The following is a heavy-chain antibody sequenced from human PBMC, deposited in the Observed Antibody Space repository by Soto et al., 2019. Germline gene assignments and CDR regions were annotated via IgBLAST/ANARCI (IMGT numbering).Heavy chain of an antibody. CDR2: LYWDDEK. D-gene: IGHD3-3*01. CDR1: GFSLTTSGGG. CDR3: AHRVLRTVFGLVTTTAIYFDS. V-gene: IGHV2-5*02. Sequence: QITLNESGPTQVQPRQPLTLTCTFSGFSLTTSGGGVGCIRQSPGTAPEWLALLYWDDEKRDNPSLKTRLTITKDTSKNQVVLTMADLDSADTATYYCAHRVLRTVFGLVTTTAIYFDSLGQGTPVAVSS. J-gene: IGHJ4*02.